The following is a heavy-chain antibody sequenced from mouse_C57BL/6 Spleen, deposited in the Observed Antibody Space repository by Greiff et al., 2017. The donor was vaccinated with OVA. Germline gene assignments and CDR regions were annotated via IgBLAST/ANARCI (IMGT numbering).Heavy chain of an antibody. D-gene: IGHD1-1*01. CDR2: ISSGSSTI. Sequence: EVQVVESGGGLVKPGGSLKLSCAASGFTFSDYGMHWVRQAPEKGLEWVAYISSGSSTIYYADTVKGRFTISRDNAKNTLFLQMTSLRSEDTAMYYCARPHYYGSSYFYAMDYWGQGTSVTVSS. J-gene: IGHJ4*01. CDR1: GFTFSDYG. V-gene: IGHV5-17*01. CDR3: ARPHYYGSSYFYAMDY.